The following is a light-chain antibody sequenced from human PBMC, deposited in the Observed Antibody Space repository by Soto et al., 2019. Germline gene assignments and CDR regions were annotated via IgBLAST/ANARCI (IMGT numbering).Light chain of an antibody. J-gene: IGKJ5*01. Sequence: IQITQSPSTLSASVGDRVTITCRASQSVSDWLAWYQQKPGNPPKLLIYDTSRLESAVPSRFSASGSGTDFTLTISRLEPEDFAVYYCQQYSNWPAITFGQGTRLEIK. CDR3: QQYSNWPAIT. V-gene: IGKV1-5*01. CDR1: QSVSDW. CDR2: DTS.